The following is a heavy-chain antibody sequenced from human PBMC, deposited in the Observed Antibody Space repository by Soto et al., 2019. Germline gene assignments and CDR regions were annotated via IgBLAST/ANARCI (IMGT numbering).Heavy chain of an antibody. CDR1: GGSFSGYY. V-gene: IGHV4-34*01. CDR2: INHSGST. J-gene: IGHJ4*02. CDR3: ARKGFWSGYI. Sequence: QVQLQQWGAGLLKPSETLSLTCAVYGGSFSGYYWSWIRQPPGKGLEWIGEINHSGSTNYNPSLKSRVTISVDTSKNQFSLKLSSVTAADTAVYYCARKGFWSGYIWGQGTLVTVSS. D-gene: IGHD3-3*01.